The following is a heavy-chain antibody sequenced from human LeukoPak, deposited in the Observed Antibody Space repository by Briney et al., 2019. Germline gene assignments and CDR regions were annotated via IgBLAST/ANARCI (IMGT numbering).Heavy chain of an antibody. CDR2: IASKTDGGAT. CDR1: GLTVTNAW. CDR3: TTGIRGD. J-gene: IGHJ4*02. Sequence: GGSLRLSCSASGLTVTNAWMNWVRQAPGEGLDWVGRIASKTDGGATDYAAPVKGRFTISRDDSKNTLNLQMNSLKTEDTAVYYCTTGIRGDWGQGALVTVSS. V-gene: IGHV3-15*07. D-gene: IGHD3-10*01.